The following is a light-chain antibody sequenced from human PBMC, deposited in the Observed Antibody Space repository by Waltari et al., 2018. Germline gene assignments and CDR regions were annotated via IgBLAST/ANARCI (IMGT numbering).Light chain of an antibody. CDR1: QTISKH. V-gene: IGKV1-16*01. J-gene: IGKJ1*01. CDR2: GVS. Sequence: DIQMTQSPSSRSASVGDRATITCRASQTISKHLNWYQHKPGQAPRLLIFGVSSLRGGVPSRFRGSGSETDFTLTISGLQPDDFATYYCQQYNSYEWTFGQGTKVAIK. CDR3: QQYNSYEWT.